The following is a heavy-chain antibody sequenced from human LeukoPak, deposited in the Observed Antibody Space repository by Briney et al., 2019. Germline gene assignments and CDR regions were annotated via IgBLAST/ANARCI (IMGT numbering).Heavy chain of an antibody. Sequence: GRSLRLSCAASGFTFSSYAMHWVRQAPGKGLEWVAVISYDGSNKYYADSVKGRFTISRDISKYTLYLQMNSLRAEDTAVYYCARDSSDSYCSGGSCYSSVFGSDYYYYGMDVWGQGTTVTVSS. CDR3: ARDSSDSYCSGGSCYSSVFGSDYYYYGMDV. CDR2: ISYDGSNK. D-gene: IGHD2-15*01. V-gene: IGHV3-30*04. CDR1: GFTFSSYA. J-gene: IGHJ6*02.